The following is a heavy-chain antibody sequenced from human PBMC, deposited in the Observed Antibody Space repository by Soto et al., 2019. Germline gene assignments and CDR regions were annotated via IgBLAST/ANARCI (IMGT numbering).Heavy chain of an antibody. CDR3: SRGTHYYDSIGYSHFFDY. V-gene: IGHV5-51*01. J-gene: IGHJ4*02. Sequence: PGASLKISCKGSGYSFTSYWIGWVRQMPGKGLEWMGIIYPGDSDTRYSPSFQGQVTISADKSISTAYLQWSSLKASDTAVYYCSRGTHYYDSIGYSHFFDYWGQGTLVTVSS. D-gene: IGHD3-22*01. CDR2: IYPGDSDT. CDR1: GYSFTSYW.